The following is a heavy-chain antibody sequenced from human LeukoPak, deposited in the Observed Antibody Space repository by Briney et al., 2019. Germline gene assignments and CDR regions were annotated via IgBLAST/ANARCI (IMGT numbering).Heavy chain of an antibody. CDR2: ISSSSSYI. J-gene: IGHJ6*02. CDR3: AREWMPGYSSSWYYETRAAGGYTVWAGDV. CDR1: GFTFSSYS. D-gene: IGHD6-13*01. Sequence: AGGSLRLSCAASGFTFSSYSMNWVRQAPGKGLEWVSSISSSSSYIYYADSVKGRFTISRDNAKNSLYLQMNSLRAEDTAVYYCAREWMPGYSSSWYYETRAAGGYTVWAGDVWGQGTTVTVSS. V-gene: IGHV3-21*01.